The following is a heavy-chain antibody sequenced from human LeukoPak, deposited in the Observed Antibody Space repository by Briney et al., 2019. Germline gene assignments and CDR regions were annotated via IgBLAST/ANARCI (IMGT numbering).Heavy chain of an antibody. J-gene: IGHJ4*02. V-gene: IGHV3-21*01. CDR1: GFTFSTYS. D-gene: IGHD3-3*01. CDR2: ITSSSTYI. Sequence: KSGGSLRLSCAASGFTFSTYSMNWVRQAPGKGLEWVSSITSSSTYIYYADSVKGRFTISRDNAKNSLYLQMNSLRAEDTAVYYCARDKNEGYYDFWSGQFDYWGQGTLVTVSS. CDR3: ARDKNEGYYDFWSGQFDY.